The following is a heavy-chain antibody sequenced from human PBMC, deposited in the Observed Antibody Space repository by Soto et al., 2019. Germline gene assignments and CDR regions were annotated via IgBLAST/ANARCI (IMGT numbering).Heavy chain of an antibody. CDR1: GYTFNTYG. Sequence: QVQLVQSGAEVKKPGASLRVSFKASGYTFNTYGISWVRQARGKGLEWMGWISTSTGKTNYAHNFQDRVTMTTDTSTTTAYVELRSLPTDATAVNYCARHGSRENYFDYWGRGTLVTLSS. V-gene: IGHV1-18*04. CDR3: ARHGSRENYFDY. CDR2: ISTSTGKT. D-gene: IGHD3-10*01. J-gene: IGHJ4*02.